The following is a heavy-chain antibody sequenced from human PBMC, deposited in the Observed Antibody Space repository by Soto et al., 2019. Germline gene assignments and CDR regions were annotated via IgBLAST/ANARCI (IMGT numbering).Heavy chain of an antibody. D-gene: IGHD3-16*01. CDR2: IYYSGST. Sequence: QVQLQESGPGLVKPSETLSLTCTVSGGSISSYYWSWIRQPPGKGLEWIGYIYYSGSTNYNPSLXRXTXTPXDTSTNQFPLKPSSVTAADTAVYYCARRYGCASDIWGQGTMVTVSS. V-gene: IGHV4-59*08. CDR3: ARRYGCASDI. J-gene: IGHJ3*02. CDR1: GGSISSYY.